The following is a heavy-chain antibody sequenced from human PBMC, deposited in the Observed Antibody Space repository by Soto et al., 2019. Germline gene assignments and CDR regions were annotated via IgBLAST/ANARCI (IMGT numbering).Heavy chain of an antibody. J-gene: IGHJ6*02. V-gene: IGHV3-23*01. D-gene: IGHD1-1*01. CDR3: AKDQTDNYYYYGMDV. CDR1: GFTFSSYA. Sequence: EVQLLESGGGLVQPGGSLRLSCAASGFTFSSYAMSWVRQAPGKGLEWVSAISGSGGSTYYADSVRGRFTISRDNSKNTLYLQMNSLRAEDTAVYYCAKDQTDNYYYYGMDVWGQGTTVTVSS. CDR2: ISGSGGST.